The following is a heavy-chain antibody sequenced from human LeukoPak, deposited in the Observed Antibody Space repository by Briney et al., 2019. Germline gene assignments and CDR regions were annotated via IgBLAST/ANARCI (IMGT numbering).Heavy chain of an antibody. J-gene: IGHJ4*02. Sequence: GGSLRLSGAASGFTFSSYAMSWVRQAPGKGLEWVSAISGSGGSTYYADSVKGRFTISRDNSKNTLYLQMNSLRAEDTAVYYCAKGLVGDGSHGDYWGQGTLVTVSS. CDR1: GFTFSSYA. V-gene: IGHV3-23*01. CDR2: ISGSGGST. D-gene: IGHD2-8*02. CDR3: AKGLVGDGSHGDY.